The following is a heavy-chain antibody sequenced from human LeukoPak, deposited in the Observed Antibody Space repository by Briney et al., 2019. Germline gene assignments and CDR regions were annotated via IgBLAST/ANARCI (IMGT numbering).Heavy chain of an antibody. CDR3: ARGGEHTAMALLHFDY. D-gene: IGHD5-18*01. J-gene: IGHJ4*02. CDR1: GGSISSYY. CDR2: IYYSGST. V-gene: IGHV4-59*01. Sequence: SETLSLTCTVSGGSISSYYWSWIRQPPGKGLEWIGYIYYSGSTNYNPSLKSRVTISVDTSKNQFSLKLSSVTAADTAVYYCARGGEHTAMALLHFDYWGQGTLVTVSS.